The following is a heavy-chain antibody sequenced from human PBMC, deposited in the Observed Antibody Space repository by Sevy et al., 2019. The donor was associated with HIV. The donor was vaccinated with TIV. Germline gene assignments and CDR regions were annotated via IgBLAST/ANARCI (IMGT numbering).Heavy chain of an antibody. J-gene: IGHJ6*02. CDR1: GFTFSTYA. CDR2: ISGSGGST. V-gene: IGHV3-23*01. CDR3: AKGDSTFYGLDV. Sequence: GGSLRLSCVASGFTFSTYAMSWVRQAPGMGLEWVSAISGSGGSTYYADSVKGRFTISRDKSKNTLYLQLNSLRVEDTAVFYCAKGDSTFYGLDVWGQRTTVTVSS. D-gene: IGHD3-3*02.